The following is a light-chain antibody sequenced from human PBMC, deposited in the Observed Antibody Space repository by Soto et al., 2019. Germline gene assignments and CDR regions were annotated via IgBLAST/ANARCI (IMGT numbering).Light chain of an antibody. J-gene: IGKJ3*01. CDR1: QSVGTY. CDR2: EIS. CDR3: QQRNRWPPIFT. V-gene: IGKV3-11*01. Sequence: EIVLTQSPATLSLSPGERATLSCRASQSVGTYLAWYQQKPGQAPRLLIYEISNRAAGIPARFSGSGSGTDFTLTISSLEPEDFAFYYCQQRNRWPPIFTFGPGTQVDLK.